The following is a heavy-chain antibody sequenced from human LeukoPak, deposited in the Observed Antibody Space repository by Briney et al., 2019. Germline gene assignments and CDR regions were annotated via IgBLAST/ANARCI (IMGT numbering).Heavy chain of an antibody. CDR3: ARVEPELRYFDWLLQISQEGYYFDY. D-gene: IGHD3-9*01. CDR1: GYTFTGYY. CDR2: INPNSGGT. Sequence: GASVKVSCKASGYTFTGYYMHWVRQAPGQGLEWMGWINPNSGGTNYAQKFQGRVTMTRDTSISTAYMELSRLRSDDTAVYYCARVEPELRYFDWLLQISQEGYYFDYWGQGTLVTVSS. J-gene: IGHJ4*02. V-gene: IGHV1-2*02.